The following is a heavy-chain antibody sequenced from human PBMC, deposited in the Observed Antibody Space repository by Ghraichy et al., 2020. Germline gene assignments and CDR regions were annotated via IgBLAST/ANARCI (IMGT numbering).Heavy chain of an antibody. V-gene: IGHV3-23*01. Sequence: GGSLRLSCAGSGFTFDSYGMNWDRQAPGKGLEWVSGITGSGGSTYHADSVKGRFTISRDNSNKTVVLQMNNLRPDDTAVYYCAKERRVIPSGAIDYWGQGTLVTVSS. D-gene: IGHD2-2*01. J-gene: IGHJ4*02. CDR1: GFTFDSYG. CDR2: ITGSGGST. CDR3: AKERRVIPSGAIDY.